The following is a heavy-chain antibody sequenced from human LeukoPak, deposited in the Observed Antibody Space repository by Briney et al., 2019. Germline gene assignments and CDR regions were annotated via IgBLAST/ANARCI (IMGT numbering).Heavy chain of an antibody. D-gene: IGHD3-22*01. J-gene: IGHJ4*02. V-gene: IGHV3-21*01. CDR2: ITSSSSYI. CDR3: ASHVVAVGFDY. CDR1: GFTFSTYT. Sequence: GGSLRLSCAASGFTFSTYTMNWVRQAPGKGLEWVSSITSSSSYIYYADSVKGRFTISRDNAKNSLYLQMNSLRAEDTAVYYCASHVVAVGFDYWGQGTLVTVSS.